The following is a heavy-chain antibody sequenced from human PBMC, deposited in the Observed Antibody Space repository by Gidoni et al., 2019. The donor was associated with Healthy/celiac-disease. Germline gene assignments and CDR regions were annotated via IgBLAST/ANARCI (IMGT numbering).Heavy chain of an antibody. V-gene: IGHV3-33*01. CDR1: GVTCSRDG. CDR3: ARAPTFRGSGYPGDAFDL. D-gene: IGHD3-22*01. CDR2: IWYDGSNK. Sequence: QVQRVECGGGVVQPGRALRLSCAASGVTCSRDGRHWVRQAPGKGLEWGAVIWYDGSNKYYADSVKGRFTISRYNSKNTLYLQMNSLSAEDTAVYYCARAPTFRGSGYPGDAFDLWGQGTMVTVSS. J-gene: IGHJ3*01.